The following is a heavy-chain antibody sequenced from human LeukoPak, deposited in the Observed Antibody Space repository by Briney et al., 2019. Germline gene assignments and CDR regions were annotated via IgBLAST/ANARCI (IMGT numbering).Heavy chain of an antibody. J-gene: IGHJ4*02. V-gene: IGHV3-30*18. D-gene: IGHD2/OR15-2a*01. CDR3: AKASSNYFYYFEY. CDR2: ISYDATDK. CDR1: GFTFSSSD. Sequence: GGSLRLSCAASGFTFSSSDMHWVRQAPGKGLEWVAVISYDATDKYYADSVKGRFTLSRDNSKNTLYLQTNTLRDEDTAVYYCAKASSNYFYYFEYWGQGTLVTVSS.